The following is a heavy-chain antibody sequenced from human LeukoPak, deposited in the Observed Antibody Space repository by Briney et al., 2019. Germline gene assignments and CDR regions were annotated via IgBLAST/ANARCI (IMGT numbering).Heavy chain of an antibody. CDR3: ARDPYYDILTGSDAFDI. V-gene: IGHV1-3*01. Sequence: ASVKVSCKASGYTFTSYAMHWVRQAPGQRLEWMGWINAGNGNTKYSQKFQGRVTITRDTSASTAYMELSSLRSEDTAVYYCARDPYYDILTGSDAFDIWGQGTMVTVSS. J-gene: IGHJ3*02. CDR1: GYTFTSYA. D-gene: IGHD3-9*01. CDR2: INAGNGNT.